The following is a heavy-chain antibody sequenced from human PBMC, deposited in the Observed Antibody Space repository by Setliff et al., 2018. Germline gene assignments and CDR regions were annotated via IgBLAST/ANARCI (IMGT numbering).Heavy chain of an antibody. CDR2: LKPGDSGI. CDR1: GYTFTNYW. CDR3: VRHPYYDSSGYYYALEYYYYMDV. D-gene: IGHD3-22*01. Sequence: PGESLKISCQGSGYTFTNYWIGWVRQMPGKGLEWMGILKPGDSGIRYSPSFQGQVTLSADTSIATAYLHWTSLKASDTAMYYCVRHPYYDSSGYYYALEYYYYMDVWGKGTTVTVSS. J-gene: IGHJ6*03. V-gene: IGHV5-51*01.